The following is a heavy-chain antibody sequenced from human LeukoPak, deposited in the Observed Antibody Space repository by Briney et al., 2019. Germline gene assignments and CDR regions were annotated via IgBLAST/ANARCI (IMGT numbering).Heavy chain of an antibody. D-gene: IGHD7-27*01. V-gene: IGHV3-9*01. Sequence: GGSLRLSCAASGFIFDDYTIHWVRQPPGKGLEWVSGITGNSGSTDYADSVRGRFTISRDSAKNSLYLQMSTLREDDTALYYCAKGNWGNAFDIWGQGTMVTVSS. CDR2: ITGNSGST. CDR1: GFIFDDYT. J-gene: IGHJ3*02. CDR3: AKGNWGNAFDI.